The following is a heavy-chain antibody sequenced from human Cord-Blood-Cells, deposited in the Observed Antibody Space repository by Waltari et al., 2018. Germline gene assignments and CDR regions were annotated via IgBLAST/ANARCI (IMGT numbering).Heavy chain of an antibody. J-gene: IGHJ4*02. Sequence: EVQLVESGGGLVKPGGSLRLSFAASGFTFSSHSMNWFGQAPGKGLEWVSSISSSSSYIYYADSVKCRFTISRDNAKNSLYLQMNSLRAEDTAVYYCARDPPPLEGWADWGQGTLVTVSS. V-gene: IGHV3-21*01. D-gene: IGHD6-19*01. CDR1: GFTFSSHS. CDR3: ARDPPPLEGWAD. CDR2: ISSSSSYI.